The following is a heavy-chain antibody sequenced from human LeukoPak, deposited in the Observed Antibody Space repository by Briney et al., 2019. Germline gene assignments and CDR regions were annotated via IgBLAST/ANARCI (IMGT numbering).Heavy chain of an antibody. J-gene: IGHJ6*02. CDR2: IYYSGST. CDR3: ASILGYCSSTSCYYYGMDV. V-gene: IGHV4-61*01. CDR1: GGSVSSGSYY. D-gene: IGHD2-2*01. Sequence: SETLSLTCTVSGGSVSSGSYYWSWIRQPPGTGLEWIGYIYYSGSTNYNPSLKSRVTISVDTSKNQFSLKLSSVTAADTAVYYCASILGYCSSTSCYYYGMDVWGQGTTVTVSS.